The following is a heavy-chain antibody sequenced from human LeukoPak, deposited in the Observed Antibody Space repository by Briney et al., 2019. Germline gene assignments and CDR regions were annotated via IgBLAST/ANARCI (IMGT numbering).Heavy chain of an antibody. CDR2: ISSSGSTL. J-gene: IGHJ4*02. CDR1: GFTFSDYY. D-gene: IGHD1-20*01. CDR3: ARRRYNWNAIDY. V-gene: IGHV3-11*01. Sequence: GGSLRLSCAASGFTFSDYYMSWIRQAPGKGLEWVSYISSSGSTLYYADSVKGRITISRDNAKNSLYLQMNSLRAEDTAEYYCARRRYNWNAIDYWGQGTLVTVSS.